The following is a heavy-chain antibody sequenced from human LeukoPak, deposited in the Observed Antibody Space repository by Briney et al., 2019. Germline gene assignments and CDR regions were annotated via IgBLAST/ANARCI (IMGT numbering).Heavy chain of an antibody. CDR3: ARGAVEELRLWGPPYYYDMDV. D-gene: IGHD3-16*01. V-gene: IGHV4-31*03. J-gene: IGHJ6*03. CDR2: IYYSGST. CDR1: GGSISSGGYH. Sequence: PSETLSLTCTVSGGSISSGGYHWSWIRQPPGKGLEWIGYIYYSGSTYYNPSLKSRVTISVDTSKNQFSLKLSSVTAANTAVYYCARGAVEELRLWGPPYYYDMDVWGKGTTVTVSS.